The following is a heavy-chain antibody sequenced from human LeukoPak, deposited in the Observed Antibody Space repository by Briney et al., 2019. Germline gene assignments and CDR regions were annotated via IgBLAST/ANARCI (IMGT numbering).Heavy chain of an antibody. J-gene: IGHJ4*02. CDR3: ARGTYVWGSYRGDYFDY. V-gene: IGHV4-34*01. Sequence: SETLSLTCAVYGGSFSGYYWSWIRQPPGKGLEWIGEINHSGSTNYNPSLKSRVTISVDTSKNQFSLKLSSVTAADTAVYYCARGTYVWGSYRGDYFDYWGQGTLVTVSS. CDR1: GGSFSGYY. D-gene: IGHD3-16*02. CDR2: INHSGST.